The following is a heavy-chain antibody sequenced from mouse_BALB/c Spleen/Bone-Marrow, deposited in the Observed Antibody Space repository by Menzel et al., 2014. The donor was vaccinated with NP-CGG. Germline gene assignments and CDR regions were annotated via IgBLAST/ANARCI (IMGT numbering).Heavy chain of an antibody. Sequence: VKLMESGAELVKPGASVKLSCKASGYTFTSFWMHWVKLRPGQGFEWIGEINPSNGRTNYNEKFKRKATLTVDKSSSTAYMQLSSLTSEDSAVYYCAREVYGSWFAYWGQGTLVTVSA. V-gene: IGHV1S81*02. CDR3: AREVYGSWFAY. D-gene: IGHD2-2*01. J-gene: IGHJ3*01. CDR2: INPSNGRT. CDR1: GYTFTSFW.